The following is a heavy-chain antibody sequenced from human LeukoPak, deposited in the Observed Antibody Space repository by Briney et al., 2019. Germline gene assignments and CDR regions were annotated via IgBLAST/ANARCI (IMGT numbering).Heavy chain of an antibody. CDR2: IYYSGST. J-gene: IGHJ3*02. D-gene: IGHD5-24*01. Sequence: SETLSLTCTVSGGSISSSSYYWGWIRQPPGKGLEWIGSIYYSGSTYYNPSLKSRVTISVDTSKNQFSLKLSPVTAADTAVYYCARQGGWLQPGHDAFDIWGQGTMVTVSS. CDR1: GGSISSSSYY. CDR3: ARQGGWLQPGHDAFDI. V-gene: IGHV4-39*01.